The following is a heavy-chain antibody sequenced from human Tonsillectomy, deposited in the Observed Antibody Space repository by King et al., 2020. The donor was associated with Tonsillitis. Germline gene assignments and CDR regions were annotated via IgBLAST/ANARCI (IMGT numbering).Heavy chain of an antibody. CDR1: GFTFSSYG. D-gene: IGHD3-10*01. J-gene: IGHJ5*02. CDR3: AKGVGCGQLSPASWGGNWFDP. V-gene: IGHV3-30*02. CDR2: IRYDGTNK. Sequence: VQLVESGGGVVQPGGSLRLSCAASGFTFSSYGMHWVRQAPGKGVEGVAFIRYDGTNKYYADSVKGRFTISRDNNKNTLYLQMNSLRAEDTVVYDCAKGVGCGQLSPASWGGNWFDPWGQGTLVTVSS.